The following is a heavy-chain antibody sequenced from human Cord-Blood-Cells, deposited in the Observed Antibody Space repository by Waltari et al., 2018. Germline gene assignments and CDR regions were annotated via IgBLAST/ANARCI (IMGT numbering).Heavy chain of an antibody. D-gene: IGHD3-22*01. V-gene: IGHV1-69*01. Sequence: QVQLVQSGAEVKKPGSSVKVSCKASGGTFSSYAISWVRQAPGQGLDCMGGIIPIFGTANYAQKFQGRVTITADESTSTAYMELSSLRSEDTAVYYCASPMYYYDSSGTPFDYWGQGTLVTVSS. CDR3: ASPMYYYDSSGTPFDY. CDR2: IIPIFGTA. CDR1: GGTFSSYA. J-gene: IGHJ4*02.